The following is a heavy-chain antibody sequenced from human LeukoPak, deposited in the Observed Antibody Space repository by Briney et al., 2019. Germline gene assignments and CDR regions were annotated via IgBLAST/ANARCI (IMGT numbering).Heavy chain of an antibody. V-gene: IGHV4-61*02. J-gene: IGHJ4*02. Sequence: SETLSLTCIVSGGSISSGSYYWSWIRQPAGKGLEWIGRIYTSGSTNYNPSLKSRVTISVDTSKNQFSLKLSSVTAADTAVYYCARAPSGHLFDYWGQGTLVTVSS. D-gene: IGHD3-22*01. CDR1: GGSISSGSYY. CDR3: ARAPSGHLFDY. CDR2: IYTSGST.